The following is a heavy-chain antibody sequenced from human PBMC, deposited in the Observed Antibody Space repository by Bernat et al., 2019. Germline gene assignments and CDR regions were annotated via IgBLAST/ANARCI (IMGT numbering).Heavy chain of an antibody. CDR3: ASLYYDIWTDYYFDY. CDR1: GGSISSSSYY. J-gene: IGHJ4*02. D-gene: IGHD3-9*01. V-gene: IGHV4-39*01. Sequence: QLQLQESGLGLVKPSETLSLTCTVSGGSISSSSYYWGWIRQPPGKGLEWIGSIYYSGSTYYNPSLKSRVTISVDTSKNQFSLKLSSVTAVDTAVYYCASLYYDIWTDYYFDYWGQGTLVTVSS. CDR2: IYYSGST.